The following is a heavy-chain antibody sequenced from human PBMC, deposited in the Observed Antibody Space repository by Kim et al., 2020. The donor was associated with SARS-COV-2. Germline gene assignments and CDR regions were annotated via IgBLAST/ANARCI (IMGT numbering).Heavy chain of an antibody. J-gene: IGHJ5*02. Sequence: GESLKISCKGSGYTFTTYWISWVRQMPGKGLEWMGRIDPSDSYTKYSPTFQGHVTISADTSVSTAYLQWSSLKASDTAMYYCARHRRPEVDWFDPWGQGT. CDR1: GYTFTTYW. D-gene: IGHD2-15*01. V-gene: IGHV5-10-1*01. CDR3: ARHRRPEVDWFDP. CDR2: IDPSDSYT.